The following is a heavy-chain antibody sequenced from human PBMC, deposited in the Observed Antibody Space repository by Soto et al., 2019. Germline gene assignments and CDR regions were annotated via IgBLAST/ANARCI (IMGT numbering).Heavy chain of an antibody. CDR1: GFTFSSYS. CDR2: FRTGGDDATT. D-gene: IGHD2-2*02. J-gene: IGHJ4*02. V-gene: IGHV3-23*01. Sequence: GGSLRLSCAASGFTFSSYSMSWVRQAPGKGLEWVSGFRTGGDDATTYYADSVKGRFTISRDNAKNTLYLQMSSLSAEDTAVYYCAGLFASTYTPRPFDHWGQGTQVTVSS. CDR3: AGLFASTYTPRPFDH.